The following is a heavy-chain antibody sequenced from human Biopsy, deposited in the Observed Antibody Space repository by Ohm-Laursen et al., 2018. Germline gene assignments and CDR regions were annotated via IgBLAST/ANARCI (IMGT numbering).Heavy chain of an antibody. CDR2: ISWHSGTK. CDR1: GFNFDDYA. J-gene: IGHJ4*02. Sequence: SLRLSCTASGFNFDDYAMFWVRRSPGKGLEWVSGISWHSGTKVYADSVKGRFTISRDNARKSLYLQMTSLRADDTALYYCAKGFTKWRIIEGTANFDFWGQGTLVTVSS. V-gene: IGHV3-9*01. CDR3: AKGFTKWRIIEGTANFDF. D-gene: IGHD5-12*01.